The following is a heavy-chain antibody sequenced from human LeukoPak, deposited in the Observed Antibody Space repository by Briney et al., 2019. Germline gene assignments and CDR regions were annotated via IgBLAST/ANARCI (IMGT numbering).Heavy chain of an antibody. D-gene: IGHD3-10*01. CDR1: GGSISSGGYY. J-gene: IGHJ5*02. CDR2: IYYSGST. Sequence: SQTLSLTCTVSGGSISSGGYYWSWIRQHPGKGLEWIGYIYYSGSTYYNPSLKSRVTISVDTSKNQFSLKLSSVTAADTAVYYCAFYGSGSYYSDLSWFDPWGQGTLVTVSS. V-gene: IGHV4-31*03. CDR3: AFYGSGSYYSDLSWFDP.